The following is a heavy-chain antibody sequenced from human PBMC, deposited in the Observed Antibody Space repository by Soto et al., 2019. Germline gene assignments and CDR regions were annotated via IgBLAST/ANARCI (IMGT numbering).Heavy chain of an antibody. CDR3: ARDQVPAALLGWLDP. J-gene: IGHJ5*02. CDR2: IYYSGST. D-gene: IGHD2-2*01. V-gene: IGHV4-59*01. CDR1: GGSISSYY. Sequence: SETLSLTCTVSGGSISSYYWSWIWQPPGKGLEWIGYIYYSGSTNYNPSLKSRVTISVDTSKNQFSLKLSSVTAADTAVYYCARDQVPAALLGWLDPWGQGTLVTVSS.